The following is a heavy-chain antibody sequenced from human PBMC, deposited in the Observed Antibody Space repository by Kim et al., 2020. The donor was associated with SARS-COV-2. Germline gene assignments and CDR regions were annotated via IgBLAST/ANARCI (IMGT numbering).Heavy chain of an antibody. CDR1: GGSISSGNYY. CDR2: IYTSGNT. V-gene: IGHV4-61*09. D-gene: IGHD3-10*01. CDR3: ARDSPDYGSGSHLGWFDP. J-gene: IGHJ5*02. Sequence: SDTLSLTCTVSGGSISSGNYYWSWIRQPAGKGLEWIGHIYTSGNTNYNPSLRSRVTISVDTSKNQFSLNLSSVTAADTAVYYCARDSPDYGSGSHLGWFDPWGQGTLVTVSS.